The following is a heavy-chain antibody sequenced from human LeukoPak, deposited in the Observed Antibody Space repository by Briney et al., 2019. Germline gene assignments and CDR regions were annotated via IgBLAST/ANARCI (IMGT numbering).Heavy chain of an antibody. CDR3: GKGYYGIDY. CDR2: ISYDGSKK. Sequence: PGRSLRLSCAASGFTFSFNDMHWVRQAPGKGLEWVAVISYDGSKKYFADSVKGRFTISRDNSKNTLYLQMNSLRVEDTAVFYCGKGYYGIDYWGQGTLVTVSS. CDR1: GFTFSFND. J-gene: IGHJ4*02. V-gene: IGHV3-30*18. D-gene: IGHD4-17*01.